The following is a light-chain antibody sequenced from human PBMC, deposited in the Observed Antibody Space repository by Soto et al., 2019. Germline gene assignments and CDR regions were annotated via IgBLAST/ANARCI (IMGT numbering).Light chain of an antibody. J-gene: IGLJ2*01. V-gene: IGLV1-51*01. Sequence: SVLTKPPSVSAAPGQRVTISCSGGSSNIGNNYVSWYQQFPGTAPKLLIYDNDKRPSGIPDRFSGSKSGTSATLDITGLQTGDEADYYCGTWDSSLSAGVFGGGTKLTVL. CDR3: GTWDSSLSAGV. CDR1: SSNIGNNY. CDR2: DND.